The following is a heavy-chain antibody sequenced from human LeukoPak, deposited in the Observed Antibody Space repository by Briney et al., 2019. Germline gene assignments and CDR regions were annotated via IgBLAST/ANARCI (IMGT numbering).Heavy chain of an antibody. CDR2: ISGSGGST. V-gene: IGHV3-23*01. J-gene: IGHJ4*02. Sequence: HPGGSLRLSCAASGFTFSSYAMSWVRQAPGKGLEWVSAISGSGGSTYYADSVKGRFTISRDNSKNTLYLQMNSLRAEDTAVYYCARAFSRTIVGFIGSTYWGQGTMVTVSS. CDR1: GFTFSSYA. D-gene: IGHD1-26*01. CDR3: ARAFSRTIVGFIGSTY.